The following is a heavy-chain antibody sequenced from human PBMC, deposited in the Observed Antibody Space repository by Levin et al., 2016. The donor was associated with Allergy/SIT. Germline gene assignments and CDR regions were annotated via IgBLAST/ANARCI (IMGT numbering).Heavy chain of an antibody. CDR2: ISYDGSDK. CDR3: AKDTGAWRVTASANYYGMDV. J-gene: IGHJ6*02. CDR1: GFTFSNYG. V-gene: IGHV3-30*18. Sequence: GESLKISCAASGFTFSNYGIHWVRQAPGTGLEWVALISYDGSDKYYADSVKGRFTISRDNSKNTLYLQMNSLRAEDTAVYCCAKDTGAWRVTASANYYGMDVWGQGTTVTVSS. D-gene: IGHD2-21*02.